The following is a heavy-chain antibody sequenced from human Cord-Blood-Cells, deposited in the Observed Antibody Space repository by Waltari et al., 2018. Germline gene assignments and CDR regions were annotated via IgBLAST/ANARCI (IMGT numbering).Heavy chain of an antibody. CDR2: INHGGRT. CDR1: GGSFSGYY. V-gene: IGHV4-34*01. CDR3: ASLNYDIWTGYYFDY. J-gene: IGHJ4*02. D-gene: IGHD3-9*01. Sequence: QVQLQQWGAGLLKPSETLSLTCAVYGGSFSGYYWSWIRQPPGKGLGWIGEINHGGRTSYNQSLRSRVTRSVDTSNDQCALKLSSVTAADTAVYYCASLNYDIWTGYYFDYWGQGTLVTVSS.